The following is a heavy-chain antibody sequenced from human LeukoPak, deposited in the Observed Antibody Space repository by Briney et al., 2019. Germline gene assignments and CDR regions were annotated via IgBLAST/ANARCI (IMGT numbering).Heavy chain of an antibody. V-gene: IGHV4-34*01. CDR2: INHSGST. J-gene: IGHJ4*02. D-gene: IGHD3-22*01. Sequence: SETLSLTCAVYGGSFSGYYWSWIRQPPGKGQEWIGEINHSGSTNYNPSLKSRVTISVDTSKNQFSLKLSSVTAADTAVYYCARGGVDSSGRDTEVWGQGTLVTVSS. CDR3: ARGGVDSSGRDTEV. CDR1: GGSFSGYY.